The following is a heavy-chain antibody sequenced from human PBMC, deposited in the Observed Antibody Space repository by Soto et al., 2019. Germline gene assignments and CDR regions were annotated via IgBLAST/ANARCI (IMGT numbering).Heavy chain of an antibody. J-gene: IGHJ6*02. CDR1: GYTFTGYY. CDR3: ARDQGCSGGSCYYYGMDV. D-gene: IGHD2-15*01. Sequence: ASVKVSCKASGYTFTGYYMHWVRQAPGQGLEWMGWINPNSGGTNYAQKFQGWVTMTRDTSLSTAYMELSRLRSDDTAVYYRARDQGCSGGSCYYYGMDVWGQGTTVTVSS. CDR2: INPNSGGT. V-gene: IGHV1-2*04.